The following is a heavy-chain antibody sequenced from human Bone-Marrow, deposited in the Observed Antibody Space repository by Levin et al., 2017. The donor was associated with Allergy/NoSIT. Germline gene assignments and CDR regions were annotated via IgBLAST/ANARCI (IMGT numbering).Heavy chain of an antibody. CDR3: ARSEKYSSSWYYNWFDP. CDR2: IIPIFGTA. D-gene: IGHD6-13*01. J-gene: IGHJ5*02. CDR1: GGTFSSYA. V-gene: IGHV1-69*13. Sequence: GASVKVSCKASGGTFSSYAISWVRQAPGQGLEWMGGIIPIFGTANYAQKFQGRVTITADESTSTAYMELSSLRSEDTAVYYCARSEKYSSSWYYNWFDPWGQGTLVTVSS.